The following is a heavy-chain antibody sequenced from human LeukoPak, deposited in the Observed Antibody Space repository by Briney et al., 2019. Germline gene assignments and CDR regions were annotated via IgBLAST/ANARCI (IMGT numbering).Heavy chain of an antibody. J-gene: IGHJ5*02. CDR3: ARSSRVTTWDWFDP. CDR1: GGSFSGYY. D-gene: IGHD4-17*01. Sequence: SETLSLTCAVYGGSFSGYYWSWIRQPPGKGLEWIGEINHSGSTNYNPSLKSRVTISVDTSKNQFSLKLSSVTAADTAVYYCARSSRVTTWDWFDPWGQGTLVTVSS. CDR2: INHSGST. V-gene: IGHV4-34*01.